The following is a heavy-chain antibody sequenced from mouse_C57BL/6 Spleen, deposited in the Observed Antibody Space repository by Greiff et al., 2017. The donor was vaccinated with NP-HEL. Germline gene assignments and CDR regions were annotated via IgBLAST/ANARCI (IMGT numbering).Heavy chain of an antibody. V-gene: IGHV1-52*01. CDR2: IDPSDSET. Sequence: QVQLQQPGAELVRPGSSVKLSCKASGYTFTSYWMHWVKQRPIQGLEWIGNIDPSDSETHYNQKFKDKATLTVDKSSSTAYMQLSSLTAEDSAVYYCARGGYYGSREAMDYWGQGTSVTVSS. CDR3: ARGGYYGSREAMDY. D-gene: IGHD1-1*01. CDR1: GYTFTSYW. J-gene: IGHJ4*01.